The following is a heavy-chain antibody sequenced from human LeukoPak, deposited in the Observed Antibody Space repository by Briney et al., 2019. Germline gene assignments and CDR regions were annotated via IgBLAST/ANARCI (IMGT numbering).Heavy chain of an antibody. D-gene: IGHD6-19*01. Sequence: GGSLRLSCAASGFTFSSYEMNWVRQAPGKGLEWVSYITGSGSTIYYADSAKGRFTISRDNAKNSLYLQVNSLRAEDTAVYYCARGGSASGWYYFDYWGQGTLVTVSS. CDR1: GFTFSSYE. J-gene: IGHJ4*02. CDR3: ARGGSASGWYYFDY. V-gene: IGHV3-48*03. CDR2: ITGSGSTI.